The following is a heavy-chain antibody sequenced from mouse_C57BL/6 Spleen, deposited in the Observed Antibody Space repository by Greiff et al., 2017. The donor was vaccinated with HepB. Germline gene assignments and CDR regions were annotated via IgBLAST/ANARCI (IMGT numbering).Heavy chain of an antibody. D-gene: IGHD2-4*01. V-gene: IGHV5-16*01. CDR1: GFTFSDYY. Sequence: EVQVVESEGGLVQPGSSMKLSCTASGFTFSDYYMAWVRQVPEKGLEWVANINYDGSSTYYLDSLKSRFIISRDNAKNILYLQMSSLKSEDTATYYCARDRYDWAMDYWGQGTSVTVSS. CDR2: INYDGSST. CDR3: ARDRYDWAMDY. J-gene: IGHJ4*01.